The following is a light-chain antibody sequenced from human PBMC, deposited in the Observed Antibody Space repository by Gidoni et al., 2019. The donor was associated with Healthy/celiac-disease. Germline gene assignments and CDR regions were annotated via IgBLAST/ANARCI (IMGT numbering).Light chain of an antibody. CDR2: KAS. V-gene: IGKV1-5*03. CDR1: QSISSW. J-gene: IGKJ1*01. Sequence: DIQMTQSLSTLSASVGDRVTITCRASQSISSWLAWYQQKPGKAPKLLIYKASSLESGVPSRFSGSGSGTEFTLTISSLQPDDFATYYCQQYNSYSWTFGQXTKVEIK. CDR3: QQYNSYSWT.